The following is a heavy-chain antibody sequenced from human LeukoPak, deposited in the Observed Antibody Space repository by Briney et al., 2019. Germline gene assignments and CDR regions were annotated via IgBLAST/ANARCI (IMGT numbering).Heavy chain of an antibody. Sequence: GGSLRLSCAASGFTFSSYAMHWVRQAPGKGLEWVAVISYDGSNKYYADSVKGRFTISRDNSKNTLYLQMNSLRAEDTAVYYCARDADRGNAFDIWGQGTMVTVSS. CDR2: ISYDGSNK. V-gene: IGHV3-30*04. CDR1: GFTFSSYA. J-gene: IGHJ3*02. D-gene: IGHD3-16*01. CDR3: ARDADRGNAFDI.